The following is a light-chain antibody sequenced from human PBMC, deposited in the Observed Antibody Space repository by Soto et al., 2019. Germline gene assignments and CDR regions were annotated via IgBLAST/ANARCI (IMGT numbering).Light chain of an antibody. CDR3: QHYNNWPPYT. Sequence: EIVMTQSPATLSVSPGERATLSCRASQSVSSNLAWYQQKPGQAPRLLIYGASTRATGIPARFSGSGSGTEFNLTISSLQSEDVAVSYCQHYNNWPPYTFGQGTKLEIK. CDR2: GAS. CDR1: QSVSSN. V-gene: IGKV3-15*01. J-gene: IGKJ2*01.